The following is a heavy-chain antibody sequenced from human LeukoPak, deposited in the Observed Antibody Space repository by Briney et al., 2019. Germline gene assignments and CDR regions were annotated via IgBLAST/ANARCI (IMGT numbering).Heavy chain of an antibody. Sequence: GGPLRLSCAASGFTFSSYAMSWVRQAPGKGLEWVSAISGSSGSTYYADSVKGRFTISRDNSKNTLYLQMNSLRAEDTAVYYCAKGRVGAPRSAFDIWGQGTMVTVSS. D-gene: IGHD1-26*01. J-gene: IGHJ3*02. CDR1: GFTFSSYA. CDR3: AKGRVGAPRSAFDI. CDR2: ISGSSGST. V-gene: IGHV3-23*01.